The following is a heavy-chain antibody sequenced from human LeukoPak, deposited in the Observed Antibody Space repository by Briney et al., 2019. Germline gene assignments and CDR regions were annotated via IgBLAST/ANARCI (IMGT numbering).Heavy chain of an antibody. D-gene: IGHD3-10*01. V-gene: IGHV3-7*05. Sequence: GGSLRLSCAASGFPFSSHWMSWVRQAPGKGLEWVANINQDGSEKYYVDSVKGRFSISRDNAKNSLYLQTNSLRAEDTAVYYCARSNREFASGSGDFWGQGTLVTVSS. CDR1: GFPFSSHW. CDR2: INQDGSEK. J-gene: IGHJ4*02. CDR3: ARSNREFASGSGDF.